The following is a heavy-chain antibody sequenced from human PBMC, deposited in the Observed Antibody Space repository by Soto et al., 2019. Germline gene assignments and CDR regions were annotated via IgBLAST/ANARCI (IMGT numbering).Heavy chain of an antibody. D-gene: IGHD6-25*01. CDR3: ARRKERSGPYYLDL. J-gene: IGHJ4*02. CDR1: GFTFITYD. V-gene: IGHV1-8*01. Sequence: GASVKVSCKASGFTFITYDFSLLRQAAGQGLEWMGWMNPNNGNAGFAQKFRGRINMTRNTSISTAYLELSSLRSDDSAVYFCARRKERSGPYYLDLWGQGTQVTVSS. CDR2: MNPNNGNA.